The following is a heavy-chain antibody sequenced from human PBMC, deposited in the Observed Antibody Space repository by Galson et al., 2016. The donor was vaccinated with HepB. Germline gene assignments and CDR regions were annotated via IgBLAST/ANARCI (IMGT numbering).Heavy chain of an antibody. CDR2: IYDSDTT. V-gene: IGHV4-61*01. Sequence: LSLTCTVSGGSVSSGSYYWSWIRQPPGKGLEWIGYIYDSDTTNYNPSLKSRVTISVDTSKNQFSLKLSSVSAADTALYYCARASVGGSYLGGYHYYGMDVWGQGTTVTVS. J-gene: IGHJ6*02. CDR3: ARASVGGSYLGGYHYYGMDV. D-gene: IGHD1-26*01. CDR1: GGSVSSGSYY.